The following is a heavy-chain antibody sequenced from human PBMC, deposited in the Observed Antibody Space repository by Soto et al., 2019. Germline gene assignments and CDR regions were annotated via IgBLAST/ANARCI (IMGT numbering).Heavy chain of an antibody. Sequence: GGSLRLSCAASGFTFSGYSMNWVRQAPGKGLEWVASISTRSDIYYADSVKGRFTISRDNAKNSVSLQMDSLRAEDTAVYYCAREETAWPLAYGLDVWGQGTTVTVSS. CDR1: GFTFSGYS. CDR3: AREETAWPLAYGLDV. V-gene: IGHV3-21*01. D-gene: IGHD2-21*02. CDR2: ISTRSDI. J-gene: IGHJ6*02.